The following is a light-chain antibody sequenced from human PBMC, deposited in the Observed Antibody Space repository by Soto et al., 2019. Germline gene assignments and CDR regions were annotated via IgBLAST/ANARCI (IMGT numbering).Light chain of an antibody. CDR3: QQSYSTPPDT. Sequence: DIQMTQSPSSLSASVGDRVTITCRASQSISTNLNWYQKKPGKAPKLLIHAASSLQSGVPSRFSGSGAGTDFTLTINSLQPEDFATYYCQQSYSTPPDTFGQGTKLEIQ. J-gene: IGKJ2*01. V-gene: IGKV1-39*01. CDR2: AAS. CDR1: QSISTN.